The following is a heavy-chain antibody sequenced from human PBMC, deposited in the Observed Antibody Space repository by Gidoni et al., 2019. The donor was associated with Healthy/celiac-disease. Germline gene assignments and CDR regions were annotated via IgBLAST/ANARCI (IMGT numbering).Heavy chain of an antibody. CDR3: ARVRYSYGERPYYFDY. Sequence: QVQLVESGGGLVKPGGSLRLSCAASGFTFSDYYMSWIRQAPGKGLEWVSYISSSSSYTNYADSVKGRFTISRDNAKNSLYLQMNSLRAEDTAVYYCARVRYSYGERPYYFDYWGQGTLVTVSS. CDR2: ISSSSSYT. V-gene: IGHV3-11*05. CDR1: GFTFSDYY. J-gene: IGHJ4*02. D-gene: IGHD5-18*01.